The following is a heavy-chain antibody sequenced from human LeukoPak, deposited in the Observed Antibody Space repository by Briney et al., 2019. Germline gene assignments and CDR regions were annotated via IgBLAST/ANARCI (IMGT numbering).Heavy chain of an antibody. V-gene: IGHV3-7*03. CDR2: INHNGNVN. CDR3: ARGGGLDV. CDR1: GFTFSSYW. D-gene: IGHD3-16*01. J-gene: IGHJ6*02. Sequence: PGGSLRLSCAASGFTFSSYWMNWARQDPGKGLEWVASINHNGNVNYYVDSVKGRFTISRDNAKNSLYLQMSNLRAEATAVYFCARGGGLDVWGQGATVTVSS.